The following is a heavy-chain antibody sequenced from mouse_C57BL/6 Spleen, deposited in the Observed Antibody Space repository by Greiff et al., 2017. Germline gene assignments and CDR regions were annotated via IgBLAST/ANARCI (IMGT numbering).Heavy chain of an antibody. CDR2: IDPEDGAT. V-gene: IGHV14-2*01. CDR3: ARSYYVSSYFDY. D-gene: IGHD1-1*01. CDR1: GFNIKDYY. Sequence: EVQLQQSGAELVKPGASVKLSCTASGFNIKDYYMHWVKQRTEKGLEWIGRIDPEDGATKYAPKFQGKATITTDTTSNTAYLQLSSLTSEDTAVYYCARSYYVSSYFDYWGQGTTLTVSS. J-gene: IGHJ2*01.